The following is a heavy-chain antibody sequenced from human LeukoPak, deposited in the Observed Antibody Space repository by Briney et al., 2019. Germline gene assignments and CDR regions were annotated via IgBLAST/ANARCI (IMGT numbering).Heavy chain of an antibody. CDR1: GFTFSSYA. J-gene: IGHJ4*02. Sequence: GGSLRLSCAASGFTFSSYAMSWVRQAPGKGLEWVSAIRDSGSSTHYADSVKGRFTTSRDNSKNMLFLQMNSLRAEDTAIYYCAKYGPQDSGSSHFDYWGQGALVTVSS. V-gene: IGHV3-23*01. CDR2: IRDSGSST. CDR3: AKYGPQDSGSSHFDY. D-gene: IGHD1-26*01.